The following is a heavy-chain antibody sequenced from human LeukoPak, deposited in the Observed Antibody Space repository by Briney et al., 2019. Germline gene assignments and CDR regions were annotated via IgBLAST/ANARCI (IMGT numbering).Heavy chain of an antibody. CDR2: INPSGGST. D-gene: IGHD4-11*01. CDR1: GYTFTSYY. J-gene: IGHJ5*02. V-gene: IGHV1-46*01. Sequence: GASVKVSCKASGYTFTSYYMHWVRQAPGQGLEWMGIINPSGGSTSYAQKFQGRVTMTRDTSTSTAYMELRSLRSDDTAVYYCARDLYRDSLPVSWFDPWGQGTLVTVSS. CDR3: ARDLYRDSLPVSWFDP.